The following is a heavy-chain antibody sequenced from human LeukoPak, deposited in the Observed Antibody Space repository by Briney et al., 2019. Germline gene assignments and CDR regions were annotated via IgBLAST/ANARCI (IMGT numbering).Heavy chain of an antibody. CDR1: GGSFSGYY. V-gene: IGHV4-34*01. D-gene: IGHD3-3*01. CDR2: IYHSGST. Sequence: SETLSLTCAVYGGSFSGYYWSWIRQPPGKGLEWIGYIYHSGSTYYSPSLKSRVTISVDRSKNQFSLKLSSVTAADTAVYYCARGHYDFWSGSPSYYGMDVWGQGTTVTVSS. CDR3: ARGHYDFWSGSPSYYGMDV. J-gene: IGHJ6*02.